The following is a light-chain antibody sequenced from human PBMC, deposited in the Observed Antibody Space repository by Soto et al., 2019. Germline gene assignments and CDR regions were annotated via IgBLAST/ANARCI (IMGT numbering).Light chain of an antibody. V-gene: IGLV7-43*01. CDR1: TGAVTSGNY. CDR3: LLYYGGAQLV. Sequence: QAVVTQEPSLTVSPGGTVTLTCASSTGAVTSGNYPSWFQQKPGQTPRTLIYTTNSRHSWTPARFSGSLLGDKAALTLSGVQPEDDADYYCLLYYGGAQLVFGGGTTLTVL. CDR2: TTN. J-gene: IGLJ3*02.